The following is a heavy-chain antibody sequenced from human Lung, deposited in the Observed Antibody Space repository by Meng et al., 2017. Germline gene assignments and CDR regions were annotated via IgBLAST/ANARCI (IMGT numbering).Heavy chain of an antibody. CDR2: TYYRSKWYN. D-gene: IGHD6-19*01. CDR1: GGSVSSNSAA. V-gene: IGHV6-1*01. J-gene: IGHJ4*02. Sequence: QVHLQHSGPGLVKPAQALSLTCSISGGSVSSNSAAWNWIRQSPSRGLEWLGRTYYRSKWYNGYAVSVRSRITINPDTSKNQFSLQLNSVTPEDTAVYYCARSQQWLDSWGQGTLVTVSS. CDR3: ARSQQWLDS.